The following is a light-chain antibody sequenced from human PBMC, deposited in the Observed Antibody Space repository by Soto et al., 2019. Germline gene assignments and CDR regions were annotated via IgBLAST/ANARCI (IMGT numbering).Light chain of an antibody. J-gene: IGKJ1*01. CDR2: AAS. CDR1: QSISSY. V-gene: IGKV1-39*01. Sequence: DIQMTQSPSSLSASVGDRVTITCRASQSISSYLNWYQQKPGKAPKLLIYAASSLQSGVPSRFSGSGSGTDFTLTISSLQPEDFATYYCQQSYSTPVGTFDQGTKVEIK. CDR3: QQSYSTPVGT.